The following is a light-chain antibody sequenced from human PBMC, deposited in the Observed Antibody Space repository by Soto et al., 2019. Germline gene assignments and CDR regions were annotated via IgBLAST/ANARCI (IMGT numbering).Light chain of an antibody. CDR1: SSDVGHYNY. CDR2: EVS. J-gene: IGLJ3*02. CDR3: SSYTSSTTLWV. V-gene: IGLV2-14*01. Sequence: QSVLTQPASLSGSPGQSITISCTGTSSDVGHYNYVSWYQQHPGKAPKLIIFEVSNRPSGVSYRFSGSKSGITASLTISGLEAEDEADYYCSSYTSSTTLWVFGGGTKLTVL.